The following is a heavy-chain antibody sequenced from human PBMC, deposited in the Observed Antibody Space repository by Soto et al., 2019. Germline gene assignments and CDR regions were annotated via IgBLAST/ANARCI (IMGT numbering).Heavy chain of an antibody. D-gene: IGHD2-2*01. J-gene: IGHJ6*03. CDR3: ARVLCSSTSCYADYYYYYMDV. CDR1: GFTFSSYW. Sequence: GSLRLSCAASGFTFSSYWMSWVRQAPGKGLEWVANIKQDGSEKYYVDSVKGRFTISRDNAKNSLYLQMNSLRAEDTAVYYCARVLCSSTSCYADYYYYYMDVWGKGTTVTVSS. V-gene: IGHV3-7*01. CDR2: IKQDGSEK.